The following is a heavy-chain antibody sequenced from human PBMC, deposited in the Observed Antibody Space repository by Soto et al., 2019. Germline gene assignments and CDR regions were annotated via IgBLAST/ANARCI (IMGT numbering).Heavy chain of an antibody. CDR1: GGSISSSSYY. CDR3: ARWFSGYDLNWFDP. CDR2: IYYSGST. Sequence: SETLSLTCTVSGGSISSSSYYWGWIRQPPGKGLEWIGSIYYSGSTYYNPSLKSRVTISVDTSKNQFSLKLSSVTAADTAVYYCARWFSGYDLNWFDPWGQGTLVTVSS. D-gene: IGHD5-12*01. V-gene: IGHV4-39*01. J-gene: IGHJ5*02.